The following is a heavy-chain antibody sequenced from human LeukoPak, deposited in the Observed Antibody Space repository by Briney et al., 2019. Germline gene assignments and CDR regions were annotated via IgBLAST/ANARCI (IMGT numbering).Heavy chain of an antibody. CDR1: GFTFSSYW. D-gene: IGHD1-14*01. CDR2: IWYDGSNK. J-gene: IGHJ3*02. CDR3: ARDEPDMGGAFDI. Sequence: GGSLRLSCAASGFTFSSYWMHWVRQAPGKGLVWVAVIWYDGSNKYYADSVKGRFTISRDNSKNTLYLQMNSLRAEDTAVYYCARDEPDMGGAFDIWGQGTMVTVSS. V-gene: IGHV3-33*08.